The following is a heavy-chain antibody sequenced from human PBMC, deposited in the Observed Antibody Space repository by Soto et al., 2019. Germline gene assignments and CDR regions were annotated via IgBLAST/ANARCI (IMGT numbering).Heavy chain of an antibody. D-gene: IGHD1-7*01. CDR3: ARTPLPPLTGTTFGYYYYMDV. V-gene: IGHV3-23*01. Sequence: GGSLRLSCAASGFTFSSYAMSWVRQAPGKGLEWVSAISGSGGSTYYADSVKGRFTISRDNSKNTLYLQMNSLRAEDTAVYYCARTPLPPLTGTTFGYYYYMDVWGKGTTVTVSS. J-gene: IGHJ6*03. CDR2: ISGSGGST. CDR1: GFTFSSYA.